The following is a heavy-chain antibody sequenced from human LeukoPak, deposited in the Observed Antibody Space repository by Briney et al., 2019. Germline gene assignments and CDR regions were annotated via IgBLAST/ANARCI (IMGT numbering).Heavy chain of an antibody. J-gene: IGHJ3*02. CDR1: GYTFTDYY. V-gene: IGHV1-2*02. D-gene: IGHD5-12*01. CDR3: AREGSSASGQDCYAFDI. Sequence: ASAKVSCKASGYTFTDYYIHWVRQAPGQGLEWMGWINPNSGGTKYAQKFQGRVTLTGDTSTNTIYMELSGLGSDDTAMYYCAREGSSASGQDCYAFDIWGQEIMVTVSS. CDR2: INPNSGGT.